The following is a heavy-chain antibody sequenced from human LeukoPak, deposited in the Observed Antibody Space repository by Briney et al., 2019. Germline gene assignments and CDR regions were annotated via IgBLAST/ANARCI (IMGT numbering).Heavy chain of an antibody. CDR3: SSDALSSDF. V-gene: IGHV4-39*01. CDR2: FYYSGTT. CDR1: GVSISATSYY. Sequence: SETLSLTCSVSGVSISATSYYWGWIRQAPGKGLEWIGSFYYSGTTYYNPSLKSRVTISVDTSNNKFFLNLTSVTAADTAVYYCSSDALSSDFWGQGTLVTVSA. D-gene: IGHD3-16*02. J-gene: IGHJ4*02.